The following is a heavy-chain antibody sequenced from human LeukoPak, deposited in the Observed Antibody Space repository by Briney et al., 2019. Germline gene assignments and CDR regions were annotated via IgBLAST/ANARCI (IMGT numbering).Heavy chain of an antibody. CDR2: INAGNGNT. Sequence: ASVKVSCKASGYTFTSYAMHWVRQAPGQRLEWMGWINAGNGNTKYSQKFQGRVTMTRDTSTSTVYMEQSSLRSEDTAVYYCARCDYGDYKADYWGQGTLVTVSS. CDR3: ARCDYGDYKADY. CDR1: GYTFTSYA. D-gene: IGHD4-17*01. V-gene: IGHV1-3*01. J-gene: IGHJ4*02.